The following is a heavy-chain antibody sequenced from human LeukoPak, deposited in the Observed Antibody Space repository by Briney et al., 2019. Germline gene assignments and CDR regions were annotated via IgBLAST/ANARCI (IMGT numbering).Heavy chain of an antibody. D-gene: IGHD5-24*01. CDR3: AKGAEMVFDY. V-gene: IGHV3-23*01. Sequence: GGSLRLSCAASGFTVSSNYMSWVRQAPGKGLEWVSAISGSGGSTYYADSVKGRFTISRDNSKNTLYLQMNSLRAEDTAVYYCAKGAEMVFDYWGQGTLVTVSS. J-gene: IGHJ4*02. CDR2: ISGSGGST. CDR1: GFTVSSNY.